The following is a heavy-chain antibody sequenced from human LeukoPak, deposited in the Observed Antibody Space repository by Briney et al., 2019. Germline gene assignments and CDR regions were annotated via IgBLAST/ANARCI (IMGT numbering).Heavy chain of an antibody. CDR2: VTSNGGGT. D-gene: IGHD4-17*01. V-gene: IGHV3-64*02. CDR3: ARLGNGDYATDY. Sequence: PGGSLRLSCAASGFTFSNYAMHWVRQAPGKGLEYVSAVTSNGGGTYYADSVKGRFTISRDNSKNTLYLQMGSLRAEDMAVYYCARLGNGDYATDYWGQGTQVTVSS. J-gene: IGHJ4*02. CDR1: GFTFSNYA.